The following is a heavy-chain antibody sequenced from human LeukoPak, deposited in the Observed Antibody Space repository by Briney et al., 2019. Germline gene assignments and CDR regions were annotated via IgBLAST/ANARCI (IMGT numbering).Heavy chain of an antibody. CDR1: GYTFTGYY. CDR2: INPNSGGT. V-gene: IGHV1-2*06. Sequence: ASVKVSCKASGYTFTGYYMHWVRQAPGQGLEWMGRINPNSGGTNYAQKFQGRVTMTRDTSISTAYMELSRLRSDDTAVYHCASSCYAPYCDFDYWGQGTLVTVSS. D-gene: IGHD2-2*01. CDR3: ASSCYAPYCDFDY. J-gene: IGHJ4*02.